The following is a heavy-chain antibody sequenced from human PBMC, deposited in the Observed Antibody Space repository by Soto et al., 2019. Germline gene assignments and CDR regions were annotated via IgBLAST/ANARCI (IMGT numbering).Heavy chain of an antibody. CDR1: GFTFSSYA. CDR3: AREHPWNYVLDY. CDR2: ISYDGSNK. V-gene: IGHV3-30-3*01. J-gene: IGHJ4*02. Sequence: PGGSLRLSCAASGFTFSSYAMHWVRQAPGKGLEWVAVISYDGSNKYYADSVKGRFTISRDNSKNTLYLQMNSLRAEDTAVYYCAREHPWNYVLDYWGQGTLVTVSS. D-gene: IGHD1-7*01.